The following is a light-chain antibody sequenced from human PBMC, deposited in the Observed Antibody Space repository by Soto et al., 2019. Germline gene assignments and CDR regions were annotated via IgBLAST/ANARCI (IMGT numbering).Light chain of an antibody. V-gene: IGKV1-39*01. CDR3: QQSYSTPQT. CDR1: QSISSY. CDR2: VAS. J-gene: IGKJ4*01. Sequence: DIQMTRSPSSLSASVGNRVTSTCRASQSISSYLSWYQQKPGKAPKLLINVASTLQSGVPSRFSGSGSGTDFTLAISSLQPEDFATYYCQQSYSTPQTFGGGTRVEIK.